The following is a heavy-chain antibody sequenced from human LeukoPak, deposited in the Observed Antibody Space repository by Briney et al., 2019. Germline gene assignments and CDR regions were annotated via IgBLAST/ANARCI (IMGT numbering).Heavy chain of an antibody. J-gene: IGHJ4*02. V-gene: IGHV4-59*01. CDR1: GGSIRGYY. CDR3: ARVGAAVDY. Sequence: SSETLSLTCNVSGGSIRGYYWSWIRQPPGKGLEWIGYIYSSGSTNYNPSLKSRVTISVDTSENQFSLKLSSVTAADTAVYYCARVGAAVDYWGQGTLVTVSS. D-gene: IGHD6-13*01. CDR2: IYSSGST.